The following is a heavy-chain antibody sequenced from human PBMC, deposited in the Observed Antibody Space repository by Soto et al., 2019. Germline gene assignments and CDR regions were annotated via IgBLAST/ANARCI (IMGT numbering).Heavy chain of an antibody. CDR2: IIPIFGTP. D-gene: IGHD5-18*01. V-gene: IGHV1-69*06. J-gene: IGHJ6*02. Sequence: QLVQSGAEVKKPGSSVKVSCKAAGGAFSNHAISCVRQAPGQGLEWMGGIIPIFGTPMYAQEFKGRVTITADKSMSTVYMELSSLRSEDTAVYYCSRGDNGDVYRYGPYPYSDCSMDVWGQGTTVNFSS. CDR1: GGAFSNHA. CDR3: SRGDNGDVYRYGPYPYSDCSMDV.